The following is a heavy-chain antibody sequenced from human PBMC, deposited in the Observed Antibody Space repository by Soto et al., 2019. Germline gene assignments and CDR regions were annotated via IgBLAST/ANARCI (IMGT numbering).Heavy chain of an antibody. CDR2: INAGNGKT. CDR3: ARVLPGGGDPFDY. CDR1: GYTFTTYA. Sequence: ASVKVSCKASGYTFTTYAMHWVRQAPGQRLEWMGWINAGNGKTKYSQKFQGRVTITRDTSATTAYMELSSLRSEDTAVYYCARVLPGGGDPFDYWGQGTLVTVSS. D-gene: IGHD2-21*02. V-gene: IGHV1-3*01. J-gene: IGHJ4*02.